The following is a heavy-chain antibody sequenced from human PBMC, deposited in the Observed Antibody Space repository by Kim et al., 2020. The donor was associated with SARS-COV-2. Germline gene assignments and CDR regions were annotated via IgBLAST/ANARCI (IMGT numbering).Heavy chain of an antibody. CDR1: GASISTRDYY. J-gene: IGHJ4*02. V-gene: IGHV4-39*01. D-gene: IGHD3-22*01. Sequence: SETLSLTCTVSGASISTRDYYWGWIRQPPGKGLESIGNIFYSGSTYYNPSLRSRVTISVDTSKSQFSLNLSSVTAADTAVYYCARVTYFYESSGYVFDYWGQGTRVTVSS. CDR3: ARVTYFYESSGYVFDY. CDR2: IFYSGST.